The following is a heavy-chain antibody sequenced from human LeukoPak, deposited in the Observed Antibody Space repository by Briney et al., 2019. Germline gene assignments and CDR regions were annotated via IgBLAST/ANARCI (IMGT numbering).Heavy chain of an antibody. CDR1: GGSISSYY. CDR3: ARGGGSYYGSFDI. D-gene: IGHD1-26*01. Sequence: SETLSLTCTVSGGSISSYYWSWIRQPPGKGLEWIGFIYYSGSTNYNPSLKSRVTISVDTSKNQFSLKLSSVTAADTAVYYCARGGGSYYGSFDIWGQGTMVTVSS. J-gene: IGHJ3*02. CDR2: IYYSGST. V-gene: IGHV4-59*01.